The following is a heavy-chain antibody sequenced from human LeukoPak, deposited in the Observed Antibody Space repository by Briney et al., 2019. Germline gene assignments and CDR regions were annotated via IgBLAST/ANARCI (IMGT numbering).Heavy chain of an antibody. D-gene: IGHD2-2*01. CDR1: GYTFTAYY. Sequence: APVKVSCTASGYTFTAYYMHWVSQAPGQGLGWMGRINPKSGGKNYTQKSQGRVTMTRDTSISTAYMELSRLRSDDTAVYYCARDHLYCSSTNCYRLDYYYYMDVWGKGTTVTVSS. V-gene: IGHV1-2*06. CDR3: ARDHLYCSSTNCYRLDYYYYMDV. J-gene: IGHJ6*03. CDR2: INPKSGGK.